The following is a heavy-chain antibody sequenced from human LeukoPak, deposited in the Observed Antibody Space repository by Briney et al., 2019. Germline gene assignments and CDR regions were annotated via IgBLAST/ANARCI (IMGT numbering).Heavy chain of an antibody. CDR3: ARHQDYYDSSGYHYGMDV. CDR1: GGSISSYY. J-gene: IGHJ6*02. CDR2: IYYSGST. V-gene: IGHV4-59*08. D-gene: IGHD3-22*01. Sequence: PSETLSLTCSVSGGSISSYYWSWIRQPPGKGLEWIGYIYYSGSTNYNPSLKSRVTISVDTSKNQFSLKLSSVTAADTAVYYCARHQDYYDSSGYHYGMDVWGQGTTVTVSS.